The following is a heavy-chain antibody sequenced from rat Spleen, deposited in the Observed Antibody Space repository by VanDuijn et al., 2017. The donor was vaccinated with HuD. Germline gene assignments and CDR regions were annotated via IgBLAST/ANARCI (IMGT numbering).Heavy chain of an antibody. CDR1: GFTFSNYD. J-gene: IGHJ3*01. Sequence: EVQLVESGGDLVQPGRAIKLSCAASGFTFSNYDMAWVRQAPTKGLEWVASISYDGTSTYYRDSVKGRFTISRDNAKSTLYFLMDSLRSEDTATYYCTTGGGGADWGQGTLVTVSS. D-gene: IGHD1-11*01. CDR2: ISYDGTST. CDR3: TTGGGGAD. V-gene: IGHV5-20*01.